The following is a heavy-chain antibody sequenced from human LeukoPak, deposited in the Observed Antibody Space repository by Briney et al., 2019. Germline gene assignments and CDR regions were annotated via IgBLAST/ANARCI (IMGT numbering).Heavy chain of an antibody. D-gene: IGHD5-18*01. CDR1: GFTFSSYS. V-gene: IGHV3-21*01. J-gene: IGHJ3*02. CDR3: ARVTDTAIYDAFDI. Sequence: PGGSLRLSCAASGFTFSSYSMNWVRQAPGKGLEWASSISSSSSYIYYADSVKGRFTISRDNAKNSLYLQMNSLRAEDTAVYYCARVTDTAIYDAFDIWGQGTMVTVSS. CDR2: ISSSSSYI.